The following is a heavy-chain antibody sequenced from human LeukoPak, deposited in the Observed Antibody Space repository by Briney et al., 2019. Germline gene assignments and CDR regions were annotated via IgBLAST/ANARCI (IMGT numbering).Heavy chain of an antibody. CDR2: ISYDGSNK. Sequence: PGGSLRLSCAASGFTFSSYAMHWVRQAPGKGLEWVAVISYDGSNKYYADSVKGRFTISRDNCKNTLYLQMNSLRAEDTAVYYCARNGCSSTSCAYNWFDPWGQGTLVTVSS. CDR1: GFTFSSYA. V-gene: IGHV3-30*04. D-gene: IGHD2-2*01. CDR3: ARNGCSSTSCAYNWFDP. J-gene: IGHJ5*02.